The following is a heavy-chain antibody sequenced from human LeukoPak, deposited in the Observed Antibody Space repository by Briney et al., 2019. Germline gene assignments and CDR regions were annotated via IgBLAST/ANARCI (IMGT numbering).Heavy chain of an antibody. CDR2: ISLSGGST. Sequence: GGSLRLSCAASGFTFSNYAMSWVRQAPGKGLEWVSGISLSGGSTHYAESVKGRFTISRDNSKNTLYLQMNSLRAEDTAVYYCASALVGATSGGFDYWGQGTLVTVSS. CDR3: ASALVGATSGGFDY. V-gene: IGHV3-23*01. CDR1: GFTFSNYA. D-gene: IGHD1-26*01. J-gene: IGHJ4*02.